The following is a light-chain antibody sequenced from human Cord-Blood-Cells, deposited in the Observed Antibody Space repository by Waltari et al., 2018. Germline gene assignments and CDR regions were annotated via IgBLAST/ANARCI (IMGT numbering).Light chain of an antibody. Sequence: QYVLTQPPSVSGAPGQRVTISCTGGSSNIGAGYDVHWYQQLPGTAPKLPIYGNSNRPSGVPDRFSGSKSGTSASLAITGLQAEDEADYYCQSYDSSLSGYVFGTGTKVTVL. CDR1: SSNIGAGYD. CDR3: QSYDSSLSGYV. J-gene: IGLJ1*01. V-gene: IGLV1-40*01. CDR2: GNS.